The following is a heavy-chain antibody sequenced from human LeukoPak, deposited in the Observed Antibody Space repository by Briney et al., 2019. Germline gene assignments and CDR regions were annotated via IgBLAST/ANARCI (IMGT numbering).Heavy chain of an antibody. Sequence: HAGGSLRLSCSASGFTFTTYGMNWVRQAPGKGLEWVSGIGGSGVRTYYADSVKGRFTISRDNSRNTVYLQMNSLTVDDTAVYYCARVLGSYAVDYWGQGTLVTVSS. CDR2: IGGSGVRT. J-gene: IGHJ4*02. D-gene: IGHD3-10*01. CDR1: GFTFTTYG. V-gene: IGHV3-23*01. CDR3: ARVLGSYAVDY.